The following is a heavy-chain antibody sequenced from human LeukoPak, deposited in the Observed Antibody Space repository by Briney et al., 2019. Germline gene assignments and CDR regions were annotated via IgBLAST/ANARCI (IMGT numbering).Heavy chain of an antibody. CDR2: ISAYNGNT. CDR3: ASKRKGTYYYDSSGYPEDAFDI. J-gene: IGHJ3*02. Sequence: GASVKVSCKASGFTFTSYGISWVRQAPGQGLEWMGWISAYNGNTNYAQKLQGRVTMTTDTSTSTAYMELRSLRSDDTAVYYCASKRKGTYYYDSSGYPEDAFDIWGQGTMVTVSS. CDR1: GFTFTSYG. V-gene: IGHV1-18*01. D-gene: IGHD3-22*01.